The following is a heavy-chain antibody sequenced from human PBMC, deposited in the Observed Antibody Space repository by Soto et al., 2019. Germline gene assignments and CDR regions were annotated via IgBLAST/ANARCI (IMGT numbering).Heavy chain of an antibody. CDR2: ISAYNGNT. CDR3: ARDHLRDSSSWYVSGPFNWFDP. Sequence: ASVKVSCKASGYTFTSYGISWVRQAPGQGLEWMGWISAYNGNTNYAQKLQGRVTMTTDTSTSTAYMELRSLRSDDTAVYYCARDHLRDSSSWYVSGPFNWFDPWGQGTLVTVSS. D-gene: IGHD6-13*01. V-gene: IGHV1-18*01. J-gene: IGHJ5*02. CDR1: GYTFTSYG.